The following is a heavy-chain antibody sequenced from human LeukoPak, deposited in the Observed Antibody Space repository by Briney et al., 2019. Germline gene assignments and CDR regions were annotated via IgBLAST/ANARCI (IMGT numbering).Heavy chain of an antibody. CDR3: ARLTGTTGFDY. J-gene: IGHJ4*02. D-gene: IGHD1-1*01. Sequence: GGSLRLSCAASGFPFSSYWMSWVRQPPGKGLEWVANIKQDGSDKYYVDSVKGRFTISRDNAKNSLHLQLNSLRADDTAVYYCARLTGTTGFDYWGQGTLVTVSS. CDR2: IKQDGSDK. V-gene: IGHV3-7*01. CDR1: GFPFSSYW.